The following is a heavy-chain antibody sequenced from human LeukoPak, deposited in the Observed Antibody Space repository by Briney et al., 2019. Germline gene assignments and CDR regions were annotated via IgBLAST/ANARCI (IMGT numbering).Heavy chain of an antibody. D-gene: IGHD2-2*01. CDR2: IYYSGST. CDR1: GGSIHSYC. J-gene: IGHJ4*02. Sequence: PSETLSLTCTVSGGSIHSYCWSWMRQPPGKGLEWIGYIYYSGSTNYNPSLKSRVTISVDTSKNQFSLKLSSVTAADTAVYYCARVVVPAAPVFDYWGQGTLVTVSS. CDR3: ARVVVPAAPVFDY. V-gene: IGHV4-59*01.